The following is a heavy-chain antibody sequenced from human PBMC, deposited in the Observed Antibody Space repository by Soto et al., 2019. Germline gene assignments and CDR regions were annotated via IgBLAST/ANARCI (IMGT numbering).Heavy chain of an antibody. V-gene: IGHV4-30-2*02. J-gene: IGHJ5*02. CDR1: GGSISSGGYS. Sequence: SETLSLTCAVSGGSISSGGYSWSWIRQPPGKGLELIGYIYHSASTYYNPSLKSRVTISVDRSKNQFSLKLSSVTAADTAVYYCARVLSAAAAGTGLTLDNWFDPWGQGTLVTVSS. CDR2: IYHSAST. CDR3: ARVLSAAAAGTGLTLDNWFDP. D-gene: IGHD6-13*01.